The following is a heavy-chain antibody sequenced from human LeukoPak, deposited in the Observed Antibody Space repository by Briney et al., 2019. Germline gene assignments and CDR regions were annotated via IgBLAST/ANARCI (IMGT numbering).Heavy chain of an antibody. J-gene: IGHJ4*02. CDR2: ISGSGGST. V-gene: IGHV3-23*01. CDR1: GFTFSSYA. Sequence: PGGSLRLSCAASGFTFSSYAMSWVRQAPGKGLEWVSAISGSGGSTYYADSVKGRFTISRDNSKNTLYLQMNSLRAEDTAVYYCAKDLRLGYYGSGSYSFDYWGQGTLVTVSS. D-gene: IGHD3-10*01. CDR3: AKDLRLGYYGSGSYSFDY.